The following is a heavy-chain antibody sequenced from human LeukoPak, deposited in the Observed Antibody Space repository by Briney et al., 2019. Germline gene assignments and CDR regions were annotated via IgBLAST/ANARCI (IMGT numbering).Heavy chain of an antibody. CDR3: ARDLEMATTLYWYFDL. CDR1: GYTFTSYG. D-gene: IGHD5-24*01. Sequence: ASVKVSCKASGYTFTSYGISWVRQAPGQGLEWMGWISTYNGNTNYAQKLQGRVTMTTDTFTSTAYMELRSLRSDDTAVYYCARDLEMATTLYWYFDLWGRGTLVTVSS. J-gene: IGHJ2*01. CDR2: ISTYNGNT. V-gene: IGHV1-18*01.